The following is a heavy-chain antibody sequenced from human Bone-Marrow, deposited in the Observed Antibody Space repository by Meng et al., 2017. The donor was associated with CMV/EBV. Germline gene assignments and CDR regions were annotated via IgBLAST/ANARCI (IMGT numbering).Heavy chain of an antibody. V-gene: IGHV4-30-4*08. CDR3: ARDCGGDCSYFKY. CDR2: IYYSGST. CDR1: GGSVSSGSYY. J-gene: IGHJ4*02. Sequence: SETLSLTCTVSGGSVSSGSYYWSWIRQPPGKGLVWIGYIYYSGSTYYNPSLKSRVTISVDTSKNQFSLKLSSVTAADTAVYYCARDCGGDCSYFKYWGQGTLVTVSS. D-gene: IGHD2-21*01.